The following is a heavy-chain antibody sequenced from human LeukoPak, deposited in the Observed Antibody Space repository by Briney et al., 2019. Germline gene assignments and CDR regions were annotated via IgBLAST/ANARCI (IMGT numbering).Heavy chain of an antibody. CDR2: INYSGTT. CDR1: GGAITNDNFY. Sequence: PSETLSLTCTVSGGAITNDNFYWGWVRQPPGKGLEWVVSINYSGTTYYNPSLRSRLSISVDTSRTQFFLTLNSVTAADTAVYYCAGLFDSWGRGILVTVSS. J-gene: IGHJ4*02. V-gene: IGHV4-39*01. CDR3: AGLFDS.